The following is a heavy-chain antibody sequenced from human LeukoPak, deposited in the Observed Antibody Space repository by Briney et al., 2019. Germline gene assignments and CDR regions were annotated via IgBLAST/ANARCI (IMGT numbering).Heavy chain of an antibody. Sequence: ASVRVSCKASGYTFTSYGISWVRQAPGQGLEWMGWISAYNGNTNYAQKLQGRVTMTTDTSTSTAYMELRSLRSDDTAVYYCARSVGKQQLVPRDYYYYYMDVWGKGTTVTVSS. D-gene: IGHD6-13*01. V-gene: IGHV1-18*01. J-gene: IGHJ6*03. CDR3: ARSVGKQQLVPRDYYYYYMDV. CDR2: ISAYNGNT. CDR1: GYTFTSYG.